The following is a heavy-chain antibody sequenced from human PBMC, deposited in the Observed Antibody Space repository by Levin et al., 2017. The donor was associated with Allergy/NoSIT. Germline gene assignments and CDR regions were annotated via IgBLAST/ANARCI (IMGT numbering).Heavy chain of an antibody. J-gene: IGHJ2*01. CDR1: GFTFSTYG. Sequence: SCEASGFTFSTYGMHWVRQTPGKGLEWVSVIWSDENNKYYADYVKGRFTISRDNSKNTLYLEMNSLRAEDTAVYYCARDFRKNRYFDLWGRGTLVTVSS. V-gene: IGHV3-33*01. D-gene: IGHD1-14*01. CDR3: ARDFRKNRYFDL. CDR2: IWSDENNK.